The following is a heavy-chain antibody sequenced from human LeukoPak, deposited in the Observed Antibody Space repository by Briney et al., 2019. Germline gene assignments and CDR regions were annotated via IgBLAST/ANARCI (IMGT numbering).Heavy chain of an antibody. CDR2: IKQDGSEK. CDR3: ARRGYDILTGYGY. V-gene: IGHV3-7*01. J-gene: IGHJ4*02. CDR1: GFTFSSYS. D-gene: IGHD3-9*01. Sequence: GGSLRLSCAASGFTFSSYSMNWVRQAPGKGLEWVANIKQDGSEKYYVDSVKGRFTISRDNAKNSLYLQMNSLRAEDTAVYYCARRGYDILTGYGYWGQGTLVTVSS.